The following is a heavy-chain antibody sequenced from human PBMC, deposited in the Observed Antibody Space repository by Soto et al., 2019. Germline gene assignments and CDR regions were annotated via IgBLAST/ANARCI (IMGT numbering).Heavy chain of an antibody. V-gene: IGHV1-2*02. CDR1: GYPFTGYY. D-gene: IGHD3-9*01. CDR2: INPNRGGT. Sequence: ASVKVSCKASGYPFTGYYMHWVRQAPGQGLEWMGWINPNRGGTNYAQKFQGRVTMTRDTSISTAYMELSRLRSDDTAVYYCAREDYDILTGPTGWFDPWGQGTMVTVSS. CDR3: AREDYDILTGPTGWFDP. J-gene: IGHJ5*02.